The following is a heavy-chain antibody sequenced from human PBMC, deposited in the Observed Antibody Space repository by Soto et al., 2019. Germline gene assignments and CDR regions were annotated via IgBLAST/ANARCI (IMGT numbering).Heavy chain of an antibody. CDR1: SASISSSGYT. Sequence: QLQLQESGPGLVKPSETLSLTCTVSSASISSSGYTWGWIRQPPGKGLEWIGSIYYSGTTNYNPSPNSRVTVSVDTSKTQFSLKVTSVTAADTAVYYCARLHGYCISSSCHGHYAMDVWGQGTTVTVSS. V-gene: IGHV4-39*01. CDR2: IYYSGTT. D-gene: IGHD2-2*01. CDR3: ARLHGYCISSSCHGHYAMDV. J-gene: IGHJ6*02.